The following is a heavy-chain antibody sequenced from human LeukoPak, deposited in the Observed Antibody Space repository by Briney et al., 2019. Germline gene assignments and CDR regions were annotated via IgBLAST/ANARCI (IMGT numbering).Heavy chain of an antibody. CDR1: GGSFSGYY. CDR2: INHSGST. J-gene: IGHJ6*02. V-gene: IGHV4-34*01. Sequence: SETLSLTCAVYGGSFSGYYWSWIRQPPGKGLEWIGEINHSGSTNYNPSLKSRVTISVDTSKNQFSLKLSSVTAADTAVYYCARAGGQWPAAYYYGMDVWGQGTTVTASS. D-gene: IGHD6-19*01. CDR3: ARAGGQWPAAYYYGMDV.